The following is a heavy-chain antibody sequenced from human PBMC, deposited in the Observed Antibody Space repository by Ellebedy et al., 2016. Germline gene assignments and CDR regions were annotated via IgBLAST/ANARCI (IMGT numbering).Heavy chain of an antibody. CDR2: INPNSGGT. V-gene: IGHV1-2*02. CDR1: GYTFTGYY. J-gene: IGHJ3*02. D-gene: IGHD3-9*01. Sequence: ASVKVSXXASGYTFTGYYMHWVRQAPGQGLEWMGWINPNSGGTNYAQKFQGRVTMTRDTSIGTAYMELSRLRSDDTAVYYCARDKDYDIVTDIWGQGTMVTVSS. CDR3: ARDKDYDIVTDI.